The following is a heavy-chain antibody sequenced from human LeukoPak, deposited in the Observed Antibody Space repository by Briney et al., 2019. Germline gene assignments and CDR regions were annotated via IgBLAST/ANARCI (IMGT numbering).Heavy chain of an antibody. CDR2: ISSSGGST. CDR1: GFTFSSYA. J-gene: IGHJ4*02. D-gene: IGHD5-24*01. Sequence: PGGSLRLSCAASGFTFSSYAMSWVRQAPGKGLEWVSAISSSGGSTYYADSVKGRFTISRANSKNTLYLQMSSLRAEDTAVYYCAKRIQGYSGLDSWGQRTLVTASS. CDR3: AKRIQGYSGLDS. V-gene: IGHV3-23*01.